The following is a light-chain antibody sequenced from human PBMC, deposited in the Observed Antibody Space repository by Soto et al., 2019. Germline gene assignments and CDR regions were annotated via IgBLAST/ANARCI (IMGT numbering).Light chain of an antibody. J-gene: IGKJ1*01. CDR3: QQYGSSGT. V-gene: IGKV3-20*01. CDR1: QSVSNNY. CDR2: GAS. Sequence: EILLTQSPGTLSLAPGERAPLSCRASQSVSNNYLAWYQQKPGQAPRLLIYGASNRATGIPDRFSGSGSGTDFTLTISRLEPEDFAVYYCQQYGSSGTFGQGTKVDIK.